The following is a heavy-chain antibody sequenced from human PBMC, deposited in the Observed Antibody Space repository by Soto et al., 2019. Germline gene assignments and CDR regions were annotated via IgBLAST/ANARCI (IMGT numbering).Heavy chain of an antibody. CDR3: ARERSFSPPYYYYGMDV. CDR2: SIPIFGTA. CDR1: GGTFSSYA. Sequence: QVQLVQSGAEVTKPGSSVKVSCKASGGTFSSYAISWVRQAPGQGLEWMGGSIPIFGTANYAQKFQGRVTITADESTSTAYMELSSLRSEDTAVYYCARERSFSPPYYYYGMDVWGQGTTVTVS. J-gene: IGHJ6*02. V-gene: IGHV1-69*01.